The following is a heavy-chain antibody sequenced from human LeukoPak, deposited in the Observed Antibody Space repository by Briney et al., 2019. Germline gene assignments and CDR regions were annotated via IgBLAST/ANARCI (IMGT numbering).Heavy chain of an antibody. V-gene: IGHV3-7*05. Sequence: GGSLRLSCAASGFTFSTYWMSWVRQAPGKVLEWVANIKQDGSEKYYVDSVKGRFTISRDNAKNSLYLQMNSLRAEDTAVYYCARTIAVAVPDYWGQGTLVTVSS. CDR2: IKQDGSEK. D-gene: IGHD6-19*01. J-gene: IGHJ4*02. CDR1: GFTFSTYW. CDR3: ARTIAVAVPDY.